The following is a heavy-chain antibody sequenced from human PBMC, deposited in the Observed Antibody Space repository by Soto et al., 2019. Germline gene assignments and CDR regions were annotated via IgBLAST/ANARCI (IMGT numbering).Heavy chain of an antibody. CDR1: GYSVTSSDYY. V-gene: IGHV4-39*01. J-gene: IGHJ6*02. CDR3: APLSVSLSGPYGIHV. D-gene: IGHD2-15*01. CDR2: MFYSGLT. Sequence: RSLTFSVSGYSVTSSDYYWAWIRQPPGKGLEWIGSMFYSGLTYYNPSLKSRVTLSVDTSKNQFSVRLNSVTAADTAVYYCAPLSVSLSGPYGIHVWGQGKTVIVS.